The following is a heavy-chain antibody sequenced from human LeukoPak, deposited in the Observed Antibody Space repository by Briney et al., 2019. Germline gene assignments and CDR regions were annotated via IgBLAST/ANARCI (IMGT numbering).Heavy chain of an antibody. J-gene: IGHJ3*02. D-gene: IGHD3-16*01. Sequence: GESLKISRKGFGYSFTTLLIAWWGKMPGKGLEWMGIIYPGDSDTRYSPSFQGQVTISDDKSISTAYLQWTSLKASDAAASYCATGWGGAVDIWRQGTMVTVSS. CDR3: ATGWGGAVDI. CDR1: GYSFTTLL. V-gene: IGHV5-51*01. CDR2: IYPGDSDT.